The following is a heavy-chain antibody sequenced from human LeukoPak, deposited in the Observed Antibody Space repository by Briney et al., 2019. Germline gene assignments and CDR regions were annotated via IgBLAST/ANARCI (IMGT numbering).Heavy chain of an antibody. CDR1: GFTFSSYS. V-gene: IGHV3-21*01. D-gene: IGHD4-17*01. CDR3: ARDPKGPDDYVPDY. J-gene: IGHJ4*02. CDR2: ISSSSSYI. Sequence: GGSLRLSCAASGFTFSSYSMNWVRQAPGKGLKWVSSISSSSSYIYYADSVKGRFTISRDNAKNSLCLQMNSLRAEDTAVYYCARDPKGPDDYVPDYWGQGTLVTVSS.